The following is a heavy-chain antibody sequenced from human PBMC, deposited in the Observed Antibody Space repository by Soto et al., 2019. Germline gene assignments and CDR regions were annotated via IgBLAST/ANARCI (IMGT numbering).Heavy chain of an antibody. Sequence: SGFTVSSNYMSWVRQATGKGLEWVSVIYSGGSTYYADSVKGRFTISRDNSKNTLYLQMNSLRAEDTAVYYCARFDFWSGYPTDYWGQGTLVTVS. D-gene: IGHD3-3*01. J-gene: IGHJ4*02. CDR2: IYSGGST. CDR3: ARFDFWSGYPTDY. V-gene: IGHV3-66*01. CDR1: GFTVSSNY.